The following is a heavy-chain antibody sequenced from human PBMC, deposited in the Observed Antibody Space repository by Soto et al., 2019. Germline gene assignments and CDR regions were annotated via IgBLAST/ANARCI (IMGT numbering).Heavy chain of an antibody. CDR3: AREGQAPYYYYGMDV. J-gene: IGHJ6*02. V-gene: IGHV1-18*01. CDR1: GYTFTNYG. CDR2: ISGYNGNT. Sequence: QVQVVQSGDEVKKPGASVKVSCNASGYTFTNYGFSWVRQARGQGLEWMGWISGYNGNTKYAEKFQGRVTMTTDTSTSTAHMELRSLRSDDTAVYYCAREGQAPYYYYGMDVWGQGTAVTVSS.